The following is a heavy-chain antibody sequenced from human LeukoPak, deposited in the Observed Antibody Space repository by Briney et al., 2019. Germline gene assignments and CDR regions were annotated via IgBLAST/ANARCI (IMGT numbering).Heavy chain of an antibody. Sequence: GASVKVSCKASGYTFISYGISWVRQAPGQGLEWMGWISAYNSNTNYAQNLQGRVTMTTDTSTRTAYMELRSLRFDDTAVYYCARMHSSGWPLDAFDFWGQGTMVTVSS. V-gene: IGHV1-18*01. D-gene: IGHD6-19*01. J-gene: IGHJ3*01. CDR2: ISAYNSNT. CDR3: ARMHSSGWPLDAFDF. CDR1: GYTFISYG.